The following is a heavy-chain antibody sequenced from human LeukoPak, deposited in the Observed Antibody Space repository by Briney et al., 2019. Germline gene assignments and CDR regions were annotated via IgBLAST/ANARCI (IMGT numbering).Heavy chain of an antibody. CDR3: ARLFVYGSGAEAFDY. Sequence: GGSLRLSCAASGFTFRSYDMSWVRQAPGKGLEWVANIKQDGSEKYYVDSVKGRFTISRDNAKNSLYLQMNSLRAEDTAVYYCARLFVYGSGAEAFDYWGQGALVTVSS. J-gene: IGHJ4*02. CDR2: IKQDGSEK. D-gene: IGHD3-10*01. CDR1: GFTFRSYD. V-gene: IGHV3-7*01.